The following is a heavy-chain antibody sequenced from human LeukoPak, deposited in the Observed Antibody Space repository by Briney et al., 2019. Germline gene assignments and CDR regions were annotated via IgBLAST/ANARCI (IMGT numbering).Heavy chain of an antibody. J-gene: IGHJ4*02. CDR2: ISYDGSNK. D-gene: IGHD3-22*01. Sequence: GGSLRLSCAASGFTFSSYAMHWVRQAPGKGLEWVAVISYDGSNKYYADSVKGRFTISRDNSKNTLYLQMNSLIAEDTAVYYCARVMGYYYDSSGYSPGDYWGQGTLVTVSS. V-gene: IGHV3-30*04. CDR3: ARVMGYYYDSSGYSPGDY. CDR1: GFTFSSYA.